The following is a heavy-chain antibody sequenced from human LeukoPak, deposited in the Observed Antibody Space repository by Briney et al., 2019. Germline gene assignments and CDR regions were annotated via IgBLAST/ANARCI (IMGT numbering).Heavy chain of an antibody. Sequence: SVKASCKASGGTFSSYAISWVRQAPGQGLEWMGGIIPIFGTANYAQKFQGRVTITADESTSTAYMELSSLRSEDTAVYYCARDGGSIVRATYPFDYWGQGTLVTVSS. V-gene: IGHV1-69*13. CDR3: ARDGGSIVRATYPFDY. CDR1: GGTFSSYA. D-gene: IGHD1-26*01. J-gene: IGHJ4*02. CDR2: IIPIFGTA.